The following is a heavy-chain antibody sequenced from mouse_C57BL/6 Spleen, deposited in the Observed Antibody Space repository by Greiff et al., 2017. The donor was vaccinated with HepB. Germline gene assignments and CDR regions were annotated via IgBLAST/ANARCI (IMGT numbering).Heavy chain of an antibody. CDR2: IWGDGST. Sequence: VQLQESGPGLVAPSQSLSITCTASGFSLTSYGVSWVRQPPGKGLEWLGVIWGDGSTTYHSAHISRLTISKDNSKAQVFLKLNSRQTDDTAAYYYAKNDYYGSSSYWYFDVWGTGTTVTVSS. J-gene: IGHJ1*03. V-gene: IGHV2-3*01. D-gene: IGHD1-1*01. CDR3: AKNDYYGSSSYWYFDV. CDR1: GFSLTSYG.